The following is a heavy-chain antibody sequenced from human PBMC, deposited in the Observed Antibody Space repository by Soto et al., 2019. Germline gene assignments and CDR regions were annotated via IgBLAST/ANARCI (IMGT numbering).Heavy chain of an antibody. D-gene: IGHD1-26*01. Sequence: PGESLKISCTGSGYRFTNFWIGWVRQMPGKGLEWMGIIYPGDSDTTYGPSFEGQVTFSADRSTSTAYLEWSSLRASDTAMYYCAKTYSGDSNDAFDIWRQGTLVTVSS. CDR3: AKTYSGDSNDAFDI. CDR1: GYRFTNFW. CDR2: IYPGDSDT. J-gene: IGHJ3*02. V-gene: IGHV5-51*01.